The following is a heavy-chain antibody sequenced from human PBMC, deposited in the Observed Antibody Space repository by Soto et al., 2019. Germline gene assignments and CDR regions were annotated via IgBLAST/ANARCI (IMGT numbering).Heavy chain of an antibody. J-gene: IGHJ4*02. D-gene: IGHD3-22*01. Sequence: SETLSPTCAVAGGYMSEGGYSGSWFGKPRGKGREWIGYIYLSGSTYYNPSLKSRVTISVDRSKNQFSLKLSSVTAADTAVYYCARGGVDYYDSSGYYFSPYYFDYWGQGTLVTVSS. CDR1: GGYMSEGGYS. V-gene: IGHV4-30-2*01. CDR2: IYLSGST. CDR3: ARGGVDYYDSSGYYFSPYYFDY.